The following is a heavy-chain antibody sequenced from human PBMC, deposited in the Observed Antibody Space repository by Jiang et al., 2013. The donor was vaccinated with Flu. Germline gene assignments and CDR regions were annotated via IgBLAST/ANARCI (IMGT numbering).Heavy chain of an antibody. CDR1: GGSISSYY. CDR2: IYTSGST. V-gene: IGHV4-4*07. J-gene: IGHJ2*01. D-gene: IGHD1-26*01. Sequence: GPGLVKPSETLSLTCIVSGGSISSYYWSWIRQPAGKGLEWIGRIYTSGSTNYNPSLKSRVTMSLDTSKNQFSLKLSSVTAADTAVYYCARHRGVGAIEWYFDLWGLAPWSLSPQ. CDR3: ARHRGVGAIEWYFDL.